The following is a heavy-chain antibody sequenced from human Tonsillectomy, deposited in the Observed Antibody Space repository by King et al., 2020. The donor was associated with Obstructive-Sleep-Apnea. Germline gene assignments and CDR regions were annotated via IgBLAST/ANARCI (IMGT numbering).Heavy chain of an antibody. Sequence: VQLVESGGGLVQPGGSLRLSCAASGFTFSSYSMNWVRQAPGKGLEWVTYISSSSSTIYYADSVKGRFTISRDNAKNSLYLRMNSLRAEDTAVYYCARSGADGSVTNYYYGMDVWGQGTTVTVSS. CDR1: GFTFSSYS. V-gene: IGHV3-48*04. CDR3: ARSGADGSVTNYYYGMDV. D-gene: IGHD3-10*01. J-gene: IGHJ6*02. CDR2: ISSSSSTI.